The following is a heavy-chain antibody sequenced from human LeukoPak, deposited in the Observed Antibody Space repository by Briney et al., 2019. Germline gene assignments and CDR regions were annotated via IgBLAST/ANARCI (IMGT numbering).Heavy chain of an antibody. D-gene: IGHD1-14*01. CDR1: RYTFSNAW. Sequence: PGGSLRLSCAPSRYTFSNAWISCVRQAPGKGQDCVGRIKSKTDGGTTDYAAPVKGRFTISRNDSKTTLYLQMNGLKTEVTAVDYCSTGIFDYWGQGTLVTVSA. V-gene: IGHV3-15*01. CDR3: STGIFDY. CDR2: IKSKTDGGTT. J-gene: IGHJ4*02.